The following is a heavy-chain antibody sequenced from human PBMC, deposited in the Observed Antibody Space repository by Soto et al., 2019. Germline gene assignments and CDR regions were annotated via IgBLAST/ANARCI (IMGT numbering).Heavy chain of an antibody. V-gene: IGHV4-31*03. CDR3: ARDAPGVAPA. J-gene: IGHJ5*02. Sequence: QMQLQESGPGLVKPSQTLSLTCTVSGGSIIDGQTYLNWIRQHPERGLEWMGYINYRGTTNYSPALKSRLLISIDTSKSQFYLRLTSVTAADSAVYYCARDAPGVAPAWGQGTRVTVSS. CDR1: GGSIIDGQTY. D-gene: IGHD2-15*01. CDR2: INYRGTT.